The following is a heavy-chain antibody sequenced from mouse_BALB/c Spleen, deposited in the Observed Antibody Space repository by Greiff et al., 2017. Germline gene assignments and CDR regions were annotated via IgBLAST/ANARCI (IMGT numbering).Heavy chain of an antibody. CDR1: GYSITSDYA. CDR3: ARSGYYLAY. V-gene: IGHV3-2*02. D-gene: IGHD1-2*01. J-gene: IGHJ3*01. Sequence: VQLMESGPGLVKPSQSLSLTCTVTGYSITSDYAWNWIRQFPGNKLEWMGYISYSGSTSYNPSLKSRISITRDTSKNQFFLQLKSVTTEDTATYYCARSGYYLAYWGQGTLVTVSA. CDR2: ISYSGST.